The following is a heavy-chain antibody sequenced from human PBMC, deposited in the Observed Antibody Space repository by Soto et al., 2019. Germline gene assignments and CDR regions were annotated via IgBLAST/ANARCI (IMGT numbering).Heavy chain of an antibody. CDR1: CYTFTIYG. CDR2: ISAYNGNT. Sequence: GASVXVAFKASCYTFTIYGIIFVLQAPGQGLEGMGWISAYNGNTNYAQKLQGRVTMTTDTSTSTAYMELRSLRSDDTAVYYCARVPISSHYNWNYYGMEVWGQGTTVNVYS. D-gene: IGHD1-1*01. V-gene: IGHV1-18*04. CDR3: ARVPISSHYNWNYYGMEV. J-gene: IGHJ6*01.